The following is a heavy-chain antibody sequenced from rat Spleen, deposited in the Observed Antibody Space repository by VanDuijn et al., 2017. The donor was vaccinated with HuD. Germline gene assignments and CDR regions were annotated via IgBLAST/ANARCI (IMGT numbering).Heavy chain of an antibody. CDR1: GITFSDYY. CDR2: ISHEGSNT. CDR3: GRHVDY. Sequence: EVQLVESGGGLVQPGRSLKLSCAASGITFSDYYMAWVRQAPEKGLEWVASISHEGSNTYYGDSVKGRFTISRDPAQNTLYLQMNSLRSEDTATYYCGRHVDYWGQGVMVTVSS. J-gene: IGHJ2*01. V-gene: IGHV5-22*01.